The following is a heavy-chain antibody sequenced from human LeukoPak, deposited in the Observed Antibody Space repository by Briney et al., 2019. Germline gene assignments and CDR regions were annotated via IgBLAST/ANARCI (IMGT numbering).Heavy chain of an antibody. CDR2: IYWNDDK. J-gene: IGHJ3*02. CDR1: GFSLSTSGVG. D-gene: IGHD3-3*01. Sequence: SGPTLVKPTQTLTLTCTFSGFSLSTSGVGVGWIRQPPGKALEWLALIYWNDDKRYSPSLKSRLTITKDTSKNQVVLTMTDMDPVDTATYYYAHRRKVLRFLEWLNSYDAFDIWGQGTMVTVSS. V-gene: IGHV2-5*01. CDR3: AHRRKVLRFLEWLNSYDAFDI.